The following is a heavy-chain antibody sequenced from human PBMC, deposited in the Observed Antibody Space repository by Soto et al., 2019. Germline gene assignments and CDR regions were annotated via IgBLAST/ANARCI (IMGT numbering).Heavy chain of an antibody. Sequence: QITLKESGPTLVKPTKPLTLTSTFPGFPLRTSGVGVGWIRQPPGKALEWLALLYWDDDNRYNPSLRSRLTLTKDTSKNQVVLTMTNMDPVDTATYYCAHGSGWLSDYWGQGTLVTVSS. CDR2: LYWDDDN. CDR1: GFPLRTSGVG. CDR3: AHGSGWLSDY. D-gene: IGHD6-19*01. J-gene: IGHJ4*02. V-gene: IGHV2-5*02.